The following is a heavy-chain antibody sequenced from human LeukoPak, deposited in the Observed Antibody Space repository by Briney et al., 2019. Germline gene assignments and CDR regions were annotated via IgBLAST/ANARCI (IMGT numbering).Heavy chain of an antibody. CDR2: IKSKTAGGTT. CDR1: GFTFSNAW. V-gene: IGHV3-15*01. Sequence: GRSLRLSCAASGFTFSNAWMSWVRQAPGKGLEWVGRIKSKTAGGTTDYAAPVKGRFTISRDDSKNTLYLQMNSLKTEDTAVYYCTTQGGIDYYDSSGYYLYYFDYWGQGTLVTVSS. CDR3: TTQGGIDYYDSSGYYLYYFDY. J-gene: IGHJ4*02. D-gene: IGHD3-22*01.